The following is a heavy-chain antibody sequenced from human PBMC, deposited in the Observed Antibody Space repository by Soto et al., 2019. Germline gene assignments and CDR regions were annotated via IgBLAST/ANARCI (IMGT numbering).Heavy chain of an antibody. CDR2: TYYRSKWYN. CDR1: GDSVSSNSAA. J-gene: IGHJ4*02. D-gene: IGHD7-27*01. CDR3: ARGRALTGDLVDFDY. Sequence: SETLSLTCAISGDSVSSNSAAWNWIRQSPSRGLEWLGRTYYRSKWYNDYAVSVKSLITINPEPSKNQFSLQLNSVTPEDTAVYDCARGRALTGDLVDFDYWGQGTLVTVSS. V-gene: IGHV6-1*01.